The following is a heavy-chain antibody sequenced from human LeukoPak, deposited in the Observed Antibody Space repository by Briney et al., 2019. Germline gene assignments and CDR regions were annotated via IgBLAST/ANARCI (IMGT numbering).Heavy chain of an antibody. CDR3: ARGLKHFVLYYYYIDV. J-gene: IGHJ6*03. CDR1: GGSFSGYY. V-gene: IGHV4-34*01. CDR2: INQSGST. Sequence: KPSETLSLTCAVYGGSFSGYYWNWIRQPPGKGLEWIGEINQSGSTNYNPAINSRVTISVDTSKKQVSLKMSSVTAADTAVYYCARGLKHFVLYYYYIDVWGNGTTVTVSS. D-gene: IGHD6-6*01.